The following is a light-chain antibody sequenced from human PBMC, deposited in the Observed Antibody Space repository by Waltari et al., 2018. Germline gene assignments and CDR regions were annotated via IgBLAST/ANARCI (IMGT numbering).Light chain of an antibody. CDR2: GHN. V-gene: IGLV1-40*01. CDR3: QSFDNMLSGGVV. CDR1: TSNIGAGHD. Sequence: QSVLTQPPSVSGTPGQRVTISCSGSTSNIGAGHDVHWYQHLPGLAPKLLIYGHNNRPSVVPDRVSGSKSGTSASLAITVLQADDEADYFCQSFDNMLSGGVVFGGGTKLAVL. J-gene: IGLJ2*01.